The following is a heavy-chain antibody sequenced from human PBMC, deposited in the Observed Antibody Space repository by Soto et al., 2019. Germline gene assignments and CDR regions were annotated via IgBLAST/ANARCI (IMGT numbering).Heavy chain of an antibody. V-gene: IGHV4-59*01. D-gene: IGHD6-19*01. CDR2: IYYSGSA. CDR1: GGSISGFY. Sequence: SETLSLTCTVSGGSISGFYWSWIRQPPGKGLEWIGYIYYSGSADYNPSLKSRVTISLDTSKNQFSLKLNSVTAADTAVYYCARVRYSSGPFSFVFWGPGALVTVSS. J-gene: IGHJ4*02. CDR3: ARVRYSSGPFSFVF.